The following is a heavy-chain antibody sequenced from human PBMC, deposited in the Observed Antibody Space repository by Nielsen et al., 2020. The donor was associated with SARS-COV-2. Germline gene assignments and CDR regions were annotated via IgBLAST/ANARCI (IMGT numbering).Heavy chain of an antibody. J-gene: IGHJ5*02. CDR1: GFTFSGYN. V-gene: IGHV3-13*04. Sequence: GESLKISCEASGFTFSGYNMHWVRQARGGGLEWVAAIGTAGDTFYPGSVKGRFTISRDNAKNSLYLQMSSLRAGDTAVYYCARDQGWFDPWGQGTLVTVSS. CDR3: ARDQGWFDP. CDR2: IGTAGDT.